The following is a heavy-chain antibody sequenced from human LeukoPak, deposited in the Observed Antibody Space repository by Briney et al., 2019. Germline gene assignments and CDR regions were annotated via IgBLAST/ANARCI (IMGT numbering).Heavy chain of an antibody. V-gene: IGHV4-59*08. Sequence: SETLSLTYTVSGGSISSYYWSWIRQPPGKGLEWIGYIYYSGSTNYNPSLKSRVTISVDTSKNQFSLKLSSVTAADTAVYYCARHSSGYYYDAFDIWGQGTMVTVSS. CDR2: IYYSGST. D-gene: IGHD3-22*01. CDR3: ARHSSGYYYDAFDI. J-gene: IGHJ3*02. CDR1: GGSISSYY.